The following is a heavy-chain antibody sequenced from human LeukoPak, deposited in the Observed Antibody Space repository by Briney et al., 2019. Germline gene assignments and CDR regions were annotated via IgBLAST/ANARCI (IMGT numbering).Heavy chain of an antibody. CDR2: IYSGGTT. Sequence: GGSLRLSCAASGFTVSNNYLHWVRQAPGKGLEWVSVIYSGGTTYYANSVKGRFTISRDSSKNTMYLQMNSLRVEDTAMYYCAKDFDSYYDSTGYGASFSYWGQGTLVTVSS. D-gene: IGHD3-22*01. V-gene: IGHV3-53*01. CDR3: AKDFDSYYDSTGYGASFSY. J-gene: IGHJ4*02. CDR1: GFTVSNNY.